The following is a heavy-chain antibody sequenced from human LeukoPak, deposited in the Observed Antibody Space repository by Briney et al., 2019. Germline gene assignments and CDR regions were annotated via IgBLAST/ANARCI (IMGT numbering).Heavy chain of an antibody. D-gene: IGHD3-22*01. CDR3: ARGAGRGYYDSSGYPDY. V-gene: IGHV1-18*01. CDR1: GYTFTTYA. Sequence: GASVKVSCKASGYTFTTYAMNWVRQAPGQGLEWMGWISAYNGNTNYAQKLQGRVTMTTDTSTSTAYMELRSLRSDDTAVYYCARGAGRGYYDSSGYPDYWGQGTLVTVSS. CDR2: ISAYNGNT. J-gene: IGHJ4*02.